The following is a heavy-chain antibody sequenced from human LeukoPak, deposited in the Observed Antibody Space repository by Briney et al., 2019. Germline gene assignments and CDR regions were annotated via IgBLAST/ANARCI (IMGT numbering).Heavy chain of an antibody. D-gene: IGHD3-22*01. J-gene: IGHJ4*02. CDR2: ICVSGDGT. Sequence: GGTLRLSCVVSGFTFSSYGISWVCHAPGQGMEWVSGICVSGDGTYYTDSVKGRFTISRDNSKNTLSLKMSSLSAEDTAVYYCAKKRPFYYDRNGYLGDFDYWGQGILVTVSP. V-gene: IGHV3-23*01. CDR1: GFTFSSYG. CDR3: AKKRPFYYDRNGYLGDFDY.